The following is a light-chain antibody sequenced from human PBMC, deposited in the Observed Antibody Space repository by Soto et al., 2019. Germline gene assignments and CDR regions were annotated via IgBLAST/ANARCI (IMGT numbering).Light chain of an antibody. CDR1: NIGRKS. V-gene: IGLV3-21*02. CDR3: QVWDSTNDHFV. J-gene: IGLJ1*01. CDR2: DDS. Sequence: SYELTQPPSVSVAPGQTARITCGGNNIGRKSVHWYQQKPGQAPVLAVFDDSDRPSGIPERFSGSNSGNTATLTIGSVEAGDEADYFCQVWDSTNDHFVFGTGTKLTVL.